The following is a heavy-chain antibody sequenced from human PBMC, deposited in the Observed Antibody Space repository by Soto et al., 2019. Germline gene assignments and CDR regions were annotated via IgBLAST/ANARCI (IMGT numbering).Heavy chain of an antibody. CDR1: GGSISSGGYY. CDR2: IYYSGST. Sequence: PSETLSLTCTVSGGSISSGGYYWSWIRQHPGKGLEWIGYIYYSGSTYYNPSLKSRVTISVDTSKNQFSLKLSSVTAADTAVYYCARDLKAAGTRKFDPWGQGTLVTVSS. V-gene: IGHV4-31*02. CDR3: ARDLKAAGTRKFDP. J-gene: IGHJ5*02. D-gene: IGHD6-13*01.